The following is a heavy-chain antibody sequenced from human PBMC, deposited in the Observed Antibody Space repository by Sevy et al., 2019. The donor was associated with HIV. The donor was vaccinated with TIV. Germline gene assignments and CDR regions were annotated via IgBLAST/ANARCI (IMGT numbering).Heavy chain of an antibody. Sequence: GGSLRLSCTGSGFTFDDYAVSWVRQAAGKGLEWVGFIRSKAYGGTTAYGAYVKGRFSISRDDSKNTAYMQLSSLETEDTAVYYCTKNIRDLVPYYYYYMDVWGKGTTVTVSS. V-gene: IGHV3-49*04. CDR2: IRSKAYGGTT. D-gene: IGHD6-13*01. CDR1: GFTFDDYA. CDR3: TKNIRDLVPYYYYYMDV. J-gene: IGHJ6*03.